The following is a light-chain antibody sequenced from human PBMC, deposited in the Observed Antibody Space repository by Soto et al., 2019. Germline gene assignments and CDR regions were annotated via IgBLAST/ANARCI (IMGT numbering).Light chain of an antibody. CDR1: QSISRDQ. J-gene: IGKJ4*01. Sequence: EIVLTQTRFTLSFSALEGPTLSCRASQSISRDQLVWYQQKPGQAPRLLIYGASSRATGTSDRFSGSGSGTDFTLTISRLEPEDFAVYYCQQFGGSRIFGGGTKVDIK. CDR2: GAS. CDR3: QQFGGSRI. V-gene: IGKV3-20*01.